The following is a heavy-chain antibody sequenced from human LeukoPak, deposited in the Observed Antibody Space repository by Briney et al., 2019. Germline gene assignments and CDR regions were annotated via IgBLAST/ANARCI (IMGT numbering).Heavy chain of an antibody. CDR2: FDPEDGET. Sequence: ASVKVSCKVSGYTLTELSMHWVRQAPGKGLAWMGGFDPEDGETIYAQKFQGRVTMTEDTSTDTAYMEPSSLRSEDTAVYYCATGDSGSDLFDYWGQGTLVTVSS. J-gene: IGHJ4*02. CDR3: ATGDSGSDLFDY. V-gene: IGHV1-24*01. CDR1: GYTLTELS. D-gene: IGHD1-26*01.